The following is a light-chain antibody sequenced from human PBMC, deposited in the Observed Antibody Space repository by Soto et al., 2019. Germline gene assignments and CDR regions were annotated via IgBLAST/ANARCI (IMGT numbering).Light chain of an antibody. CDR3: SSYTSRSTHV. CDR1: SSDIGAYNY. CDR2: EVS. Sequence: QSVLTQPASVSGSPGQSITISCTGTSSDIGAYNYVSWYQHHPGKAPKFMMYEVSYRPSGVSDRFSGSKSGNTASLTISGLQAEDEADYYCSSYTSRSTHVFGTGTKLTVL. V-gene: IGLV2-14*01. J-gene: IGLJ1*01.